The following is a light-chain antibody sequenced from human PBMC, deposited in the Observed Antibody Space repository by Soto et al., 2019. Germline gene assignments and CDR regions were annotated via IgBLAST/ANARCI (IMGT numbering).Light chain of an antibody. Sequence: DIQLTQSPSTLSASVGDGVTITCRASQSISSSLAWHQQKPGKAPNLLIYKASNLESGVPSRFSGSGSGTEFTLTISSLQPDDFATYYCQQYKSYPVTFGQGTKVEIK. CDR2: KAS. CDR1: QSISSS. V-gene: IGKV1-5*03. J-gene: IGKJ1*01. CDR3: QQYKSYPVT.